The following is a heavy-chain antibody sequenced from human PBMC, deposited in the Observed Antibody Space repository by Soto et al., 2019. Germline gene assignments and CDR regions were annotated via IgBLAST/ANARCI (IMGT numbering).Heavy chain of an antibody. Sequence: QVQLVQSGAEVKKPGASVKVSCKASGYTFTSYYMHWVRQAPGQGLEWMGIINPSGGSTSYAQKFQGRVTMTRDTSTSTGYMELSSLRSEDTAVYYCARRYSSGWYDMDVWGQGTTVTVSS. CDR1: GYTFTSYY. V-gene: IGHV1-46*01. CDR3: ARRYSSGWYDMDV. CDR2: INPSGGST. D-gene: IGHD6-19*01. J-gene: IGHJ6*02.